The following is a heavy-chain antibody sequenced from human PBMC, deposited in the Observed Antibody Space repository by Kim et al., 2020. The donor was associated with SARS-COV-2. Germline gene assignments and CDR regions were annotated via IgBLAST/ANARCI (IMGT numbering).Heavy chain of an antibody. CDR1: GVSVSSNY. J-gene: IGHJ6*02. D-gene: IGHD2-2*02. CDR2: IYSGDRT. Sequence: GGSLRLSCAASGVSVSSNYMSWVRQAPGKGLEWVSVIYSGDRTNYVDSVKGRFTVSRHNDKNTLYLQMNSLRPEDTAVYYCAKYRSNYYYYGMDVWGQGTTVTVSS. V-gene: IGHV3-53*04. CDR3: AKYRSNYYYYGMDV.